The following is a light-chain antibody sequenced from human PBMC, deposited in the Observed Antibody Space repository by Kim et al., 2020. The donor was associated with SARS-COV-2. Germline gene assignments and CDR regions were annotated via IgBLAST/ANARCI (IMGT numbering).Light chain of an antibody. CDR3: QHYSRFPYT. J-gene: IGKJ2*01. CDR1: QMIDTW. CDR2: LAS. V-gene: IGKV1-5*03. Sequence: DIQMNQSPSTLSASIGDRVTITCRASQMIDTWLAWYQQKPGKAPKLLIYLASTLENGVPPRFSGSGSGAEFTLTINSLQPDDFATYYCQHYSRFPYTFGQGTKLEI.